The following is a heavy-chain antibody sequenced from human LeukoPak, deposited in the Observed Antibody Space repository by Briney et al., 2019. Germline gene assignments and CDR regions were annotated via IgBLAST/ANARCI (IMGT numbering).Heavy chain of an antibody. D-gene: IGHD3-22*01. CDR3: ARDHYYDSSGYIDY. J-gene: IGHJ4*02. CDR2: ISAYNGNT. CDR1: GYTFTSYG. V-gene: IGHV1-18*01. Sequence: ASVKVSCKASGYTFTSYGISWVRQAPGQGLEWMGRISAYNGNTNYAQKLQGRVTMTTDTSTSTAYMELRSLRSDDTAVYYCARDHYYDSSGYIDYWGQGTLVTVSS.